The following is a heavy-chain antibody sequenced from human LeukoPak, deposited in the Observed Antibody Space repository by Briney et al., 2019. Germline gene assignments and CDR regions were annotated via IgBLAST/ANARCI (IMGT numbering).Heavy chain of an antibody. V-gene: IGHV3-9*01. CDR2: ISWNSGSI. J-gene: IGHJ4*02. CDR1: GFTFDDYA. Sequence: GRSLRLSCAASGFTFDDYAMHWVRQAPGKGLEWVSGISWNSGSIGYADSVKGRFTISRDSAKNSLYLQMNSLRAEDTALYYCAKDARRYFDWLFEVWGQGTLVTVSS. CDR3: AKDARRYFDWLFEV. D-gene: IGHD3-9*01.